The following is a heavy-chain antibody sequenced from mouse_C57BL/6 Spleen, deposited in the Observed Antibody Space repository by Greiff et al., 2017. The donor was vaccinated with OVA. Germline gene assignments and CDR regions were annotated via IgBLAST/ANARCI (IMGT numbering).Heavy chain of an antibody. CDR1: GYTFTSYW. V-gene: IGHV1-61*01. J-gene: IGHJ4*01. CDR2: IYPSDSET. CDR3: ARSKGLRLDYAMDY. D-gene: IGHD2-2*01. Sequence: QVQLKQPGAELVRPGSSVKLSCKASGYTFTSYWMDWVKQRPGQGLEWIGNIYPSDSETHYNQKFKDKATLTVDKSSSTAYMQLSSLTSEDSAVYYCARSKGLRLDYAMDYWGQGTSVTVSS.